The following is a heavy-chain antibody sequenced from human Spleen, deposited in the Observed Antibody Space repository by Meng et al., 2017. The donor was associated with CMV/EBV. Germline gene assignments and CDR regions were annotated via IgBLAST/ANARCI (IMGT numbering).Heavy chain of an antibody. CDR1: GGSVSSGSYY. CDR2: IYYSGST. V-gene: IGHV4-61*01. CDR3: SRGIAAVEN. D-gene: IGHD6-13*01. J-gene: IGHJ4*02. Sequence: SETLSLTCTVSGGSVSSGSYYWSWIRQPPGKGLEWIGYIYYSGSTNYNPSLKSRVTISVDTSKNQFSLKLSSVTAADTAIYYCSRGIAAVENWGQGTLVTVSS.